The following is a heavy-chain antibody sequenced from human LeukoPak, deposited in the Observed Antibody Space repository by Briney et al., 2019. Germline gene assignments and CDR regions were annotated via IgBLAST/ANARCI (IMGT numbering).Heavy chain of an antibody. V-gene: IGHV5-51*01. CDR1: GYSFTSYL. D-gene: IGHD6-6*01. CDR3: ARTARQGYYYYYMDV. CDR2: IYPGDSDT. Sequence: GESLKISCKGSGYSFTSYLIGWVRQMPEKGLEWMGIIYPGDSDTRYSLSFQGHVTIPADKSISTAYLQWSSLKASDTAMYYCARTARQGYYYYYMDVWGKATKVTVSS. J-gene: IGHJ6*03.